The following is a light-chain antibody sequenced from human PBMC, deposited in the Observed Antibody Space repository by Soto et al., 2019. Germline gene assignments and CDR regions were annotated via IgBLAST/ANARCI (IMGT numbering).Light chain of an antibody. CDR3: QQLGT. V-gene: IGKV3-20*01. J-gene: IGKJ1*01. CDR2: GAS. Sequence: ETVLTQSPGTLSLSPGERATLSCRASQSVRSNYLAWYQQRPGQAPRLLIYGASSRATGIPDRFSGSGSGTDFTLTISRLEPEDFAVYYCQQLGTFGQGTKVEIK. CDR1: QSVRSNY.